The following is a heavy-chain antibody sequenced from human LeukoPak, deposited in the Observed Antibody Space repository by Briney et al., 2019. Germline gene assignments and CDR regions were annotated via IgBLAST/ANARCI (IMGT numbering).Heavy chain of an antibody. V-gene: IGHV3-23*01. CDR3: TKMRSAGFYYYGMDV. D-gene: IGHD1-26*01. CDR1: GIAFSSYV. CDR2: IDPTGDST. Sequence: GGSLRLSCAASGIAFSSYVVSWVRQAPGKGLDWVSTIDPTGDSTYYADSVKGRFTISGDNSKNTLSLQMNSLRPDDTAVYYCTKMRSAGFYYYGMDVWGQGTTVTASS. J-gene: IGHJ6*02.